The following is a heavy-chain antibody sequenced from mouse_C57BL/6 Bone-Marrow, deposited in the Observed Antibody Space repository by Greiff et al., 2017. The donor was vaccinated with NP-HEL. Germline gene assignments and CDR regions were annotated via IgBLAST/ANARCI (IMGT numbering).Heavy chain of an antibody. Sequence: QVQLQQPGAELVMPGASVKLSCKASGYTFTSYWMHWVKQRPGQGLEWIGEIDPSDSYTNYNQKLKGKSTLTADTSSSTAYMQLSRLTSEASADYYCARDYGSSYPYYYAMYYWGRGTSVTVSS. CDR2: IDPSDSYT. D-gene: IGHD1-1*01. V-gene: IGHV1-69*01. CDR3: ARDYGSSYPYYYAMYY. CDR1: GYTFTSYW. J-gene: IGHJ4*01.